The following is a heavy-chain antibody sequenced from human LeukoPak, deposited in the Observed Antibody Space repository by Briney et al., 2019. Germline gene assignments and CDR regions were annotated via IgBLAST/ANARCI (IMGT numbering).Heavy chain of an antibody. CDR2: IIPIFGTA. Sequence: SVKVSCKASGGTFSSYAISWVRQAPGQGLEWMGRIIPIFGTANYAQKFQGGVTITTDESTSTAYMELSSLRSEDTAVYYCARAIYYYDSSGYENWGQGTLVTVSS. CDR3: ARAIYYYDSSGYEN. V-gene: IGHV1-69*05. D-gene: IGHD3-22*01. CDR1: GGTFSSYA. J-gene: IGHJ4*02.